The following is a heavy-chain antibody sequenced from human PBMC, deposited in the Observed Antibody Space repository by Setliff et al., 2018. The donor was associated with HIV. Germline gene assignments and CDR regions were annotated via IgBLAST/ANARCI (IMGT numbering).Heavy chain of an antibody. V-gene: IGHV4-4*09. Sequence: SELSLTCTVSGGSISGHYWSWIRQPPGRGLEWIGYIYSSGSTNFNPPLQSRVTISVDTSKNQFSLKLSSVTAADTAVYYCARHSGVASSNWCDPWGQGTLVTV. J-gene: IGHJ5*02. CDR3: ARHSGVASSNWCDP. D-gene: IGHD2-2*01. CDR1: GGSISGHY. CDR2: IYSSGST.